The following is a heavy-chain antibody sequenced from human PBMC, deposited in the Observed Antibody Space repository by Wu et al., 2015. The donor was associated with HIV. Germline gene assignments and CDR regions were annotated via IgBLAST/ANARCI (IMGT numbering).Heavy chain of an antibody. CDR1: GGTFSSYA. CDR2: IIPIFGTA. Sequence: QVQLVQSGAEVKKPGSSVKVSCKASGGTFSSYAISWVRQAPGQGLEWMGGIIPIFGTANYAQKFQGRVTITADESTSTAYMELSSLRSEDTAVYYCARDWSAGGDSSGYYYVPAFDIWGQGTMVTVSS. V-gene: IGHV1-69*12. D-gene: IGHD3-22*01. CDR3: ARDWSAGGDSSGYYYVPAFDI. J-gene: IGHJ3*02.